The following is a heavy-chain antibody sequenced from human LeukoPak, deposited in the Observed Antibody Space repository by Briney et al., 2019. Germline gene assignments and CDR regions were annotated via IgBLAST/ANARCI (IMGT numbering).Heavy chain of an antibody. V-gene: IGHV1-46*01. Sequence: ASVKVSCKASRYTFTSYYMHWVRQAPGQGLEWMGIINPSGGSTSYAQKFQGRVTMTRDTSTSTVYMELSSLRSEDTAVYYCAREPRIAVAGPYYYYYGMDVWGQGTTVTVSS. CDR1: RYTFTSYY. D-gene: IGHD6-19*01. CDR3: AREPRIAVAGPYYYYYGMDV. CDR2: INPSGGST. J-gene: IGHJ6*02.